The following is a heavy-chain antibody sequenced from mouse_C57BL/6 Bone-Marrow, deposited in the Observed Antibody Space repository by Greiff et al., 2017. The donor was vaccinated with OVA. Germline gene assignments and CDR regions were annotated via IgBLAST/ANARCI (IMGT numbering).Heavy chain of an antibody. V-gene: IGHV5-6*01. D-gene: IGHD2-4*01. CDR3: ARRGIYYDYSFDY. J-gene: IGHJ3*01. Sequence: EVQLVESGGDLVKPGGSLKLSCAASGFTFSSYGMSWVRQTPDKRLEWVATISSGGSYTYYPDSVKGRFTISRDNAKNTLYLQMSSLKSEDTAMYYCARRGIYYDYSFDYWGQGTLVTVSA. CDR1: GFTFSSYG. CDR2: ISSGGSYT.